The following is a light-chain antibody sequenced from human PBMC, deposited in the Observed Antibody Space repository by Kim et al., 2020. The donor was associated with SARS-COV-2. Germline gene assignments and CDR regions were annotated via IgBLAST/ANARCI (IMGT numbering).Light chain of an antibody. V-gene: IGKV3-11*01. J-gene: IGKJ4*01. CDR3: QQRYSWHPLT. CDR1: QSVTHH. Sequence: EIVLTQSPATLSLSPGERATLSCRASQSVTHHLAWYQQKRGQAPRLLIYDASNRATGIPARFSGSGSGTDFNLTINSLEPEDFAVYYCQQRYSWHPLTFGGGTKVDIK. CDR2: DAS.